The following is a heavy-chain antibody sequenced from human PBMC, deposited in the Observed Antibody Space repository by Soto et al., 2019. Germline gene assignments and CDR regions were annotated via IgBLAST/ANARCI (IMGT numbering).Heavy chain of an antibody. Sequence: PSETLSLTCAVSGGSISSSNWWSWVRQPPGKGLEWIGEIYHSGSTNYNPSLKSRVTISVDKSKNQFSLKLSSVTAADTAVYYCARRYYYDTGGYSSLVGRWFDPWGKGTLVT. CDR3: ARRYYYDTGGYSSLVGRWFDP. CDR1: GGSISSSNW. J-gene: IGHJ5*02. V-gene: IGHV4-4*02. D-gene: IGHD3-22*01. CDR2: IYHSGST.